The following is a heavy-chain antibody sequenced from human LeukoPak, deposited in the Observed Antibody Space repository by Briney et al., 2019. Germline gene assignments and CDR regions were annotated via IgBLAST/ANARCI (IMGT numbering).Heavy chain of an antibody. V-gene: IGHV3-30*02. CDR3: AKDVRGYSGYGVMDY. J-gene: IGHJ4*02. D-gene: IGHD5-12*01. CDR1: GFTFSSYG. Sequence: GGSLRLSCAASGFTFSSYGMHWVRQAPGKGLEWVAFIRYDGSNKYYADSVKGRFTISRDNSKNTLYLQMNSLRVEDTAVYYCAKDVRGYSGYGVMDYWGQGTLVTVSS. CDR2: IRYDGSNK.